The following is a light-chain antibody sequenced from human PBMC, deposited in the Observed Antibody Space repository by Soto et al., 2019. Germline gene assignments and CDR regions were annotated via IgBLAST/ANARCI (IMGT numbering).Light chain of an antibody. Sequence: QSVLTQPASVSGSPGQSITISCTGTSSDIGGYNYVSWYQHHPGKAPKLMIHEVSNRPSGVSNRFSGSKSGNTASLTISGLQAEDEADYHCSSYTSRTTFVIFGGGTKLTVL. V-gene: IGLV2-14*01. CDR3: SSYTSRTTFVI. J-gene: IGLJ2*01. CDR2: EVS. CDR1: SSDIGGYNY.